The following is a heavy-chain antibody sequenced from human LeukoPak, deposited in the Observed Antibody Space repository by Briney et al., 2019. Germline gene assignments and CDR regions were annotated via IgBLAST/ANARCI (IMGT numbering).Heavy chain of an antibody. CDR2: ISAYNGNT. J-gene: IGHJ6*03. D-gene: IGHD2-2*01. CDR1: GYTFTSYG. CDR3: ARAGRVVVVPAAIVFYYYYMDV. Sequence: ASVKVSCKASGYTFTSYGISWVRQAPGQGLEWMGWISAYNGNTNYAQKLQGRVTMTTDTSTSTAYMELRSLRSDDTAVYYCARAGRVVVVPAAIVFYYYYMDVWGKGTTVTVSS. V-gene: IGHV1-18*01.